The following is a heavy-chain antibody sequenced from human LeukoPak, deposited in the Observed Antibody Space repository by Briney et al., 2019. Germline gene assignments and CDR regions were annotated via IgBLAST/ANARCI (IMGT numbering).Heavy chain of an antibody. J-gene: IGHJ4*02. CDR3: ARVRSRDGYNYPFDY. CDR2: ISSSSSYI. V-gene: IGHV3-21*01. Sequence: GGSLRLSCAASGFTFSSYSMNWVRQAPGKGLEWVSSISSSSSYIYYADSVKGRFTISRDNAKNSLYLQMNSLRAEDTAVYYCARVRSRDGYNYPFDYWGQGTLVTVSS. D-gene: IGHD5-24*01. CDR1: GFTFSSYS.